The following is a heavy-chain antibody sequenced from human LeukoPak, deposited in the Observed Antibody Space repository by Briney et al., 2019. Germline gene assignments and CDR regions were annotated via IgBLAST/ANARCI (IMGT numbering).Heavy chain of an antibody. D-gene: IGHD3-10*01. CDR2: ISSSSSYI. CDR3: AGPLLLWFGELFSPDAFDI. V-gene: IGHV3-21*01. CDR1: GFTFSSYS. Sequence: GGSLRLSCAASGFTFSSYSMNWVRQAPGKGLEWVSSISSSSSYIYYADSVKGRFTIPRDNAKNSLYLQMNSLRAEDTAVYYCAGPLLLWFGELFSPDAFDIWGQGTMVTVSS. J-gene: IGHJ3*02.